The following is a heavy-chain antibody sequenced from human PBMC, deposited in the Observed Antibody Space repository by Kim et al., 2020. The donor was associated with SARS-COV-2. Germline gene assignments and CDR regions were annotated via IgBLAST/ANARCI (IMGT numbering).Heavy chain of an antibody. D-gene: IGHD3-16*01. CDR3: ARVASGYWGKAFDY. Sequence: DSVKSRFTISSDNAKNSRYLQMNSLRAEDTAVYYWARVASGYWGKAFDYWGQGTLVTVSS. V-gene: IGHV3-21*01. J-gene: IGHJ4*02.